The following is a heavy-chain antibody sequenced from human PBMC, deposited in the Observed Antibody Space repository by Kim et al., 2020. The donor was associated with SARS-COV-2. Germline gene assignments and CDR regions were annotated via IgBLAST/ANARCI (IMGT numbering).Heavy chain of an antibody. CDR3: AREILPSRYYFDY. Sequence: YNPSLKGRVTISLATSKNQFSLRLSSVAVADTAVYYCAREILPSRYYFDYWGQGTLVTVSS. D-gene: IGHD6-6*01. J-gene: IGHJ4*02. V-gene: IGHV4-30-2*05.